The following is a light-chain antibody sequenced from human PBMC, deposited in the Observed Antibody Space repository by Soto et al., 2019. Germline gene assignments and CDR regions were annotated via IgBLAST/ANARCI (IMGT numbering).Light chain of an antibody. CDR1: QSVSTSQ. CDR3: QQYGSSPRT. V-gene: IGKV3-20*01. J-gene: IGKJ1*01. CDR2: GAS. Sequence: EIVMTQSPGTLSLYPGERATLSCRASQSVSTSQLAWYQQKPGQAPRLLIFGASSRATGIPDRFRGSGSGTDFTLTISRLEPEDFAVYYCQQYGSSPRTFGQGTKVDIK.